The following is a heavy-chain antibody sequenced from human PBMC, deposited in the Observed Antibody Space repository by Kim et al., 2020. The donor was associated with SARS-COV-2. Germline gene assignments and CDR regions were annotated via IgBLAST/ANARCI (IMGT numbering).Heavy chain of an antibody. Sequence: SVKVSCKASGFTFTSSAVQWVRQARGQRLEWIGWIVVGSGNTNYAQKFQERVTITRDMSTSTAYMELSSLRSEDKAVYYCAAGTVHSGYAGDYWGQGTLVTVSS. J-gene: IGHJ4*02. CDR3: AAGTVHSGYAGDY. CDR1: GFTFTSSA. CDR2: IVVGSGNT. V-gene: IGHV1-58*01. D-gene: IGHD5-12*01.